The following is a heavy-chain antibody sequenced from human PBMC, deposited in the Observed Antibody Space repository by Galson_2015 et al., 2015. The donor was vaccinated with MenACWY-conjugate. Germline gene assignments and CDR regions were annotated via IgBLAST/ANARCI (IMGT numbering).Heavy chain of an antibody. CDR2: THHTGST. J-gene: IGHJ4*02. CDR3: ARRVRRLTKPFALNSGLHY. CDR1: GYSISSGSF. V-gene: IGHV4-38-2*02. Sequence: SETLSLTCTVSGYSISSGSFWAWIRQTPGKGLEWLGTTHHTGSTYYNPSLENRVTISLDTSKNQVSLRLNSVTAADSAVYYCARRVRRLTKPFALNSGLHYWGRGTLVTVSS. D-gene: IGHD3-10*01.